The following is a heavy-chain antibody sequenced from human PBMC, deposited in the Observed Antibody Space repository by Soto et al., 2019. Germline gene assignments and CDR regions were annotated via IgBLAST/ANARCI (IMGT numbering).Heavy chain of an antibody. D-gene: IGHD2-21*01. Sequence: QVQLQESGPGLVTPSETLSLTCTVSGGSFSPNYWSWFRQPPGKGLEWVGYIYYGGTTSYNPSLQRRVALXLXPSNCPVSLRLASGSAADTAGYYGARLGAYYQSLDPWGPGILVTVSS. J-gene: IGHJ5*02. V-gene: IGHV4-59*08. CDR2: IYYGGTT. CDR1: GGSFSPNY. CDR3: ARLGAYYQSLDP.